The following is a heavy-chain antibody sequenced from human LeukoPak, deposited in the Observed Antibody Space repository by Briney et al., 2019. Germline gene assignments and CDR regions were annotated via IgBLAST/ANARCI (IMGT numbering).Heavy chain of an antibody. CDR2: ISSSGTTV. J-gene: IGHJ5*02. D-gene: IGHD5-24*01. V-gene: IGHV3-48*03. CDR1: SFTFSSYE. Sequence: GGSLRLSCAASSFTFSSYEMNWVCQAPGKGLEWVSYISSSGTTVYYADSVKGRFTISRDNARKSLYLQVNSLRAEDAAIYYCVGQIWLWPWGQGTLLTVST. CDR3: VGQIWLWP.